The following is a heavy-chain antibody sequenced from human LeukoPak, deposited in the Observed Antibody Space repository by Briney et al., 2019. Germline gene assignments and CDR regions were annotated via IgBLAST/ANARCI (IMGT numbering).Heavy chain of an antibody. CDR3: ARSLWFGESYY. D-gene: IGHD3-10*01. J-gene: IGHJ4*02. Sequence: GGSLRLSCAASRFTFSSYWMSWVRQAPGKGLEWVANIKQDGSEKYYVDSVKGRFTISRDNAKNSLYLQMNSLRAEDTAVYYCARSLWFGESYYWGQGTLVTVSS. V-gene: IGHV3-7*04. CDR1: RFTFSSYW. CDR2: IKQDGSEK.